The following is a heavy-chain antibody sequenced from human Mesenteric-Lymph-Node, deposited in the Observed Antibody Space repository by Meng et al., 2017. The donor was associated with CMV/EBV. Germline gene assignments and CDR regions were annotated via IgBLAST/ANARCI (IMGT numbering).Heavy chain of an antibody. J-gene: IGHJ4*02. Sequence: QVQLQQWGAGLLKPSETLSLPCAVYGGSFSAYYWSWIRQPPGKGLEWIGEINHSGSTNYNPSLKSRITISVDTSKNQSSLKLTSVTAADTAVYFCASLAPLNNTKDKIPSGYWGQGTLVTVSS. CDR1: GGSFSAYY. CDR3: ASLAPLNNTKDKIPSGY. V-gene: IGHV4-34*01. D-gene: IGHD1-14*01. CDR2: INHSGST.